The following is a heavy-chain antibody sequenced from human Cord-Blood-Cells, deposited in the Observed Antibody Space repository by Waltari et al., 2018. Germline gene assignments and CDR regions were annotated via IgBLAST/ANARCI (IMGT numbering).Heavy chain of an antibody. CDR2: MNPTSGNT. CDR3: ARGRGGYYGSGSYYNAFDI. CDR1: GYTFTSYD. J-gene: IGHJ3*02. Sequence: QVQLVQSGAEVKKPGDSVKVSCRASGYTFTSYDINWVRQAPGRVLEWMVWMNPTSGNTGYAQKFQGKVTMTRNTSISTAYMELSSLRSEDTAVYYCARGRGGYYGSGSYYNAFDIWGQGTMVTVSS. V-gene: IGHV1-8*01. D-gene: IGHD3-10*01.